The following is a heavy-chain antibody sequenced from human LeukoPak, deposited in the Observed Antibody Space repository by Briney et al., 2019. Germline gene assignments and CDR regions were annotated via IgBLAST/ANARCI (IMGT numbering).Heavy chain of an antibody. D-gene: IGHD6-19*01. J-gene: IGHJ4*02. CDR3: AKDGGSGFSSGWFDY. Sequence: GGSLRLSCAASGFTFSDYYMSWIRQAPGKGLEWVSYISSSGSTIYYADSVKGRFTISRDNAKNSLYLQMNSLRAEDTALYYCAKDGGSGFSSGWFDYWGQGTLVTVSS. CDR1: GFTFSDYY. CDR2: ISSSGSTI. V-gene: IGHV3-11*01.